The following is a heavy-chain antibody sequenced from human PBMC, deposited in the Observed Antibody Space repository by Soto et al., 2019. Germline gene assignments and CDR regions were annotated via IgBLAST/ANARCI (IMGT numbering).Heavy chain of an antibody. Sequence: PSETRSLTCTVSGGSIXSGGYYLSWIRQHPGKGLEWIGYIYYSGSTYYNPSLKSRATISVDTSKNQFSLKLSSVTAADTAVYYCARDYRYSGYDWRGIIDYWGQGTLVTVSS. CDR2: IYYSGST. V-gene: IGHV4-31*03. J-gene: IGHJ4*02. CDR3: ARDYRYSGYDWRGIIDY. CDR1: GGSIXSGGYY. D-gene: IGHD5-12*01.